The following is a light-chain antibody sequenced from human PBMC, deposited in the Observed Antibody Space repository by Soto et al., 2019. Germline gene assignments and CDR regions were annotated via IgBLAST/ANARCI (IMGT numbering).Light chain of an antibody. CDR3: SSYAGRNNLVV. Sequence: QSVLTQPPSASGSPGQSVTISCTGTSSDVGGYNYVSWYQQHPGKAPKLMIYEVSKRPSGVPDRFSGSKSGNTASLTVSGLQAEEEADYYCSSYAGRNNLVVFGGGTKLTVL. V-gene: IGLV2-8*01. J-gene: IGLJ2*01. CDR1: SSDVGGYNY. CDR2: EVS.